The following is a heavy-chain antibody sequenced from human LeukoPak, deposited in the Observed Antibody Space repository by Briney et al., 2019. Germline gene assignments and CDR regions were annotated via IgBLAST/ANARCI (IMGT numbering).Heavy chain of an antibody. Sequence: PGGSLRLSCAASGFTFSSYAMRWVRQAPGKGLEWVSSISSSSSYIYYADSVKGRFTISRDNAKNSLYLQMNSLRAEDTAVYYCARGPTYYYGSGSLALDYWGQGTLVTVSS. J-gene: IGHJ4*02. V-gene: IGHV3-21*01. CDR1: GFTFSSYA. CDR3: ARGPTYYYGSGSLALDY. D-gene: IGHD3-10*01. CDR2: ISSSSSYI.